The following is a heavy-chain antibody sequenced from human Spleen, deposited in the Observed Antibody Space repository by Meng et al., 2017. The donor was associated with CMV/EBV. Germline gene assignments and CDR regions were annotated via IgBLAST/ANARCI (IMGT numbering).Heavy chain of an antibody. CDR3: ARDAGTIAVSGIGDY. CDR2: ISADNGET. D-gene: IGHD6-19*01. Sequence: ASVKVSCKASGYTFTRYGISWVRQAPGQGPEWMGWISADNGETNYAQKFQGRVTMTTDTSTNTAYMELWSLRSDDTAVYYCARDAGTIAVSGIGDYWGQGTLVTVSS. J-gene: IGHJ4*02. V-gene: IGHV1-18*01. CDR1: GYTFTRYG.